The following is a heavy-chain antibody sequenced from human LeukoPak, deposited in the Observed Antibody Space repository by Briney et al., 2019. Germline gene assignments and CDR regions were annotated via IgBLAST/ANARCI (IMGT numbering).Heavy chain of an antibody. V-gene: IGHV3-48*02. J-gene: IGHJ4*02. Sequence: QAGGSLRLSCAASGFTFSSYTMNWVRQAPGKGLEWISYIMRTAADVTSYADSVEGRFTISRDDAKNSLYLQMNSLRDDDTAVYYCARGSTYYDSSGQVPFDYWGQGTLVTVSS. CDR1: GFTFSSYT. CDR2: IMRTAADVT. D-gene: IGHD3-22*01. CDR3: ARGSTYYDSSGQVPFDY.